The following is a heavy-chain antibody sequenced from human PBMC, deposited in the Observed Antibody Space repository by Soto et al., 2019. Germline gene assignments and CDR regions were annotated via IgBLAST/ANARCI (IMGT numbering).Heavy chain of an antibody. J-gene: IGHJ3*02. V-gene: IGHV5-51*01. CDR3: ARRSYYYDSSGPTTDAFDI. CDR1: GYSFTSYW. D-gene: IGHD3-22*01. Sequence: PGESLKISCKGSGYSFTSYWIGWVRQMPGKGLEWMGIIYPGDSDTRYSPSFQGQDTISADKSISTAYLQWSSLKASDTAMYYCARRSYYYDSSGPTTDAFDIWGQGTMVTVSS. CDR2: IYPGDSDT.